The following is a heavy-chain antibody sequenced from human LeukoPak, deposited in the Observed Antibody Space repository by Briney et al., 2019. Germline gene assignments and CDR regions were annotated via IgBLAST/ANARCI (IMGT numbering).Heavy chain of an antibody. D-gene: IGHD2-8*01. CDR1: GGSISNYY. CDR2: IYYSGST. Sequence: PSETLSFTCTVSGGSISNYYWTWIRQPPGKGLEWIGYIYYSGSTNYNPSLKSQVTISVDTSKNQFSLKLSSVTAADTAVYYCARSDSMAPYYFDYWGQGTLVTVSS. J-gene: IGHJ4*02. V-gene: IGHV4-59*01. CDR3: ARSDSMAPYYFDY.